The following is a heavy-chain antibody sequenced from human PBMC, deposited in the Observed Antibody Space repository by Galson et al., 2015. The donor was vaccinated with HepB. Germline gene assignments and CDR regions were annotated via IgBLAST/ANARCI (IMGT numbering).Heavy chain of an antibody. CDR3: GRVSGTIYYYGLDV. D-gene: IGHD1/OR15-1a*01. CDR1: GDSVSNNNAA. J-gene: IGHJ6*02. CDR2: TYYRAKWYS. Sequence: CAISGDSVSNNNAAWNWIRQSPSRGLEWLGRTYYRAKWYSDYSPAVRGRITINPDTSRNQFFLQLNSVTPDDSAVYYCGRVSGTIYYYGLDVWGQGTTVTVSS. V-gene: IGHV6-1*01.